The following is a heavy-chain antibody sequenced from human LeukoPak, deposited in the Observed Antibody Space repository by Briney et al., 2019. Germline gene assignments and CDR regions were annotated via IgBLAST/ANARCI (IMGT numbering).Heavy chain of an antibody. D-gene: IGHD6-19*01. V-gene: IGHV3-11*01. CDR3: ARGEEEGSGFYYYYYGMDV. J-gene: IGHJ6*02. CDR2: ISSSGSTI. CDR1: GFTFSDYY. Sequence: GGSLRLSCAASGFTFSDYYMSWIRQAPGKGLEWVSYISSSGSTIYSADSVKGRFTISRDNAKNSLYLQMNSLRAEDTAVYYCARGEEEGSGFYYYYYGMDVWGQGTTVTVSS.